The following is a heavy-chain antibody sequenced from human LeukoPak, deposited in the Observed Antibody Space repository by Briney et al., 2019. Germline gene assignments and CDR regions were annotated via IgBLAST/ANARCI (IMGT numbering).Heavy chain of an antibody. CDR3: AKGGGRPLGDAYDI. CDR2: IKYDGSVK. Sequence: GGSLRLSCAASRFTFNSYWMNWVRQAPGKGLEREAIIKYDGSVKYYVDSVRGRFTISRDNARNSLYLQMHSLRAEDTAVYYCAKGGGRPLGDAYDIWGQGTMVTVSS. V-gene: IGHV3-7*01. CDR1: RFTFNSYW. J-gene: IGHJ3*02. D-gene: IGHD1-26*01.